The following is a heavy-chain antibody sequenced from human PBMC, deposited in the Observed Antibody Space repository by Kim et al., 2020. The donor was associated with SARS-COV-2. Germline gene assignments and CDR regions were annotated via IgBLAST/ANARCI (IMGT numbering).Heavy chain of an antibody. J-gene: IGHJ4*02. CDR3: ARKDYDFWSGHTFDY. V-gene: IGHV1-2*02. Sequence: QKFQGRVTMTRDTSISTAYMELSRLRSDDTAVYYCARKDYDFWSGHTFDYWGQGTLVTVSS. D-gene: IGHD3-3*01.